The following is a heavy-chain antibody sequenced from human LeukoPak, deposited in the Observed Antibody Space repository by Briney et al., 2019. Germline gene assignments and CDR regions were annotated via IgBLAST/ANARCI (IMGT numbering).Heavy chain of an antibody. CDR2: INDSGRT. CDR1: GGSFSGFY. D-gene: IGHD6-13*01. V-gene: IGHV4-34*01. J-gene: IGHJ5*02. Sequence: SETLSLTCAVYGGSFSGFYWSWIRQPPGRGLEWIGEINDSGRTTYNTSLKSRVTISVDTSKNQFSLKLSSVIAADTAVYYCARRIAIANNWFDPWGQGTLVTVSS. CDR3: ARRIAIANNWFDP.